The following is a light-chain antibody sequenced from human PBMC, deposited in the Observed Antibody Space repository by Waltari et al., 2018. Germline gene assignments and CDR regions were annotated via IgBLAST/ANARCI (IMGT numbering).Light chain of an antibody. J-gene: IGKJ4*01. Sequence: SCRASQSLTSSLAWYQHKPGQAPRLLIDGAFSRATGLPDRFGGSGSGTDFILTISRVEPEDFAIYYCQQYGTSPLSFGGGTKVEMK. CDR1: QSLTSS. CDR2: GAF. V-gene: IGKV3-20*01. CDR3: QQYGTSPLS.